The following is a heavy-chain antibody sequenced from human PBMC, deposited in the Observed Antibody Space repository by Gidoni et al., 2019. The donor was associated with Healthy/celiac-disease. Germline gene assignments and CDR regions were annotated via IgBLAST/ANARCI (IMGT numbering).Heavy chain of an antibody. D-gene: IGHD3-10*01. Sequence: EVQLLESGGGLVQPGGSLSLSCAASGFTFSSDAMSWVRQAPGKGLEGVSAISGSGGSTYYADSVKGRFTISRDNSKNTLYLQMNSLRAEDTAVYYCAKDPMVRGVDDAFDIWGQGTMVTVSS. CDR3: AKDPMVRGVDDAFDI. CDR2: ISGSGGST. J-gene: IGHJ3*02. V-gene: IGHV3-23*01. CDR1: GFTFSSDA.